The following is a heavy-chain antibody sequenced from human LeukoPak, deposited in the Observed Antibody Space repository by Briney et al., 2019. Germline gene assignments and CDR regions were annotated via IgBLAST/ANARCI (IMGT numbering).Heavy chain of an antibody. J-gene: IGHJ6*02. CDR3: AKAYYYDSSGYYYYYYYGMDV. CDR2: ISGSGGST. V-gene: IGHV3-23*01. CDR1: GFTFSSYA. Sequence: GGSLRPSCAASGFTFSSYAMSWVRQAPGKGLEWVSAISGSGGSTYYADSVKGRFTISRDNSKNTLYLQMNSLRAEDTAVYYCAKAYYYDSSGYYYYYYYGMDVWGQGTTVTVSS. D-gene: IGHD3-22*01.